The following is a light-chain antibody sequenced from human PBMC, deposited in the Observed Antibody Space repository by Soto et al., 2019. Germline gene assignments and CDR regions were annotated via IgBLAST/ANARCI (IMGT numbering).Light chain of an antibody. CDR3: HSYDVSLSGPV. J-gene: IGLJ2*01. CDR1: SSNIGAGYD. CDR2: GNN. Sequence: QSVLTQPPSVSGAPGQRVTISCTGSSSNIGAGYDVHWYQQLPGTAPKVLICGNNNRPSGVPDRFSGSKSGTSASLAITGLQAEDEAGYYCHSYDVSLSGPVFGGGTKLTVL. V-gene: IGLV1-40*01.